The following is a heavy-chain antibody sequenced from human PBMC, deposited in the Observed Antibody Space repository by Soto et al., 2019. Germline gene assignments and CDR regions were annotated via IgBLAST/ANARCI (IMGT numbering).Heavy chain of an antibody. V-gene: IGHV3-33*01. J-gene: IGHJ6*02. CDR1: GFTFSQYE. CDR2: IWYNGSNK. Sequence: QVQVVESGGGVVQPGRSLRISCEVSGFTFSQYEMHWVRQATGKGLEWVAFIWYNGSNKRYGDSVKGRFSVSRDDLKNTVYLQMKSLRVEDTGVYYCASDLDFVDIVSSIVDHYSFSGMDVWGQGTTVTVSS. D-gene: IGHD2-2*03. CDR3: ASDLDFVDIVSSIVDHYSFSGMDV.